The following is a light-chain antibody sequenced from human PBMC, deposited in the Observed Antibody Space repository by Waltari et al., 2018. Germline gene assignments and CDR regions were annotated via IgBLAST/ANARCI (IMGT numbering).Light chain of an antibody. Sequence: QSVLTQPPSASGTPGQRVTISCSGGATNIGVNFVYWYRQLPGTAPKLLLYKNDQRPSGVPARISGSKSGTSASLVISGLRSEDEADYYCAAWDDRLYTVMFGGGTKLTVL. V-gene: IGLV1-47*01. CDR1: ATNIGVNF. J-gene: IGLJ3*02. CDR2: KND. CDR3: AAWDDRLYTVM.